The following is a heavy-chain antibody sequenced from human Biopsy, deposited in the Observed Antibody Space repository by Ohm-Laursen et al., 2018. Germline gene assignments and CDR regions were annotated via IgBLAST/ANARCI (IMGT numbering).Heavy chain of an antibody. CDR3: ARAPPLIRGVVKSWFDP. CDR2: IYITGET. D-gene: IGHD3-10*01. J-gene: IGHJ5*02. V-gene: IGHV4-4*07. Sequence: TLSLTCTVSGGYISHYYWTWIRQPAGQGLEWIGRIYITGETDYNPSLKSRVTMSVDSSKKQFSLKLKSVTAADTAIYYCARAPPLIRGVVKSWFDPWGQGILVTVSS. CDR1: GGYISHYY.